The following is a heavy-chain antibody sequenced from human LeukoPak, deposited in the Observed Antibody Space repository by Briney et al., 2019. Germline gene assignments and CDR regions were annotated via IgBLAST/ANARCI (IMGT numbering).Heavy chain of an antibody. CDR2: ISYDGSNK. Sequence: GRSLRLSCAASGFTFSSYGMHWVRQAPGKGLEWVAVISYDGSNKYYADSVKGRFTISRDNSKNTLYLQMNSLRAEDTAVYYCAKDGVLSGRFGELTPGVNWFDPWGQGNLVTVSS. V-gene: IGHV3-30*18. CDR3: AKDGVLSGRFGELTPGVNWFDP. CDR1: GFTFSSYG. J-gene: IGHJ5*02. D-gene: IGHD3-10*01.